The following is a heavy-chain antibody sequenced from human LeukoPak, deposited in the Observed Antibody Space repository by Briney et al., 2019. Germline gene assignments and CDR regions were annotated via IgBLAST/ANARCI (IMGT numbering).Heavy chain of an antibody. Sequence: GGSLRLSCAASGFSFSNSWMHWVRQAPGKGLVWVSRIKSDGTTTYYADSVKGRFTISRDNAKNTLFLQMNSLRPEDTALYYCASDSYLPKFWTGYPHYWGQGTLVTVSS. CDR2: IKSDGTTT. D-gene: IGHD3/OR15-3a*01. V-gene: IGHV3-74*01. CDR3: ASDSYLPKFWTGYPHY. CDR1: GFSFSNSW. J-gene: IGHJ4*02.